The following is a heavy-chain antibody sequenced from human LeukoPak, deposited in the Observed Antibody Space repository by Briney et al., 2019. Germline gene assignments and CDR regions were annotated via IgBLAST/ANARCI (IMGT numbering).Heavy chain of an antibody. Sequence: ASVKVSCKASGYTFTGYYMHWVRQAPGQGLEWMGWINPNSGNTGYAQKFQGRVTITRNTSISTAYMELSSLRSEDTAVYYCARARYCSSTSCYFSRGYYYYMDVWGKGTTVTVSS. D-gene: IGHD2-2*01. V-gene: IGHV1-8*03. J-gene: IGHJ6*03. CDR3: ARARYCSSTSCYFSRGYYYYMDV. CDR1: GYTFTGYY. CDR2: INPNSGNT.